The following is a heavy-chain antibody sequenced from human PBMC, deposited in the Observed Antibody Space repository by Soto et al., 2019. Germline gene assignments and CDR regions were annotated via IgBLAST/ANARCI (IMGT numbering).Heavy chain of an antibody. CDR2: IIPIFGTA. CDR3: ARIHPGDIVVVPPAKRNTGHVYYYYGMDV. V-gene: IGHV1-69*01. J-gene: IGHJ6*02. CDR1: GGPFSSYA. Sequence: SVMVSCNASGGPFSSYAITWVRQAPGQGLEWMGGIIPIFGTASYAQKFQGRVTITADESTSTAYMELSSLRSEDTAVYYCARIHPGDIVVVPPAKRNTGHVYYYYGMDVCGQGTTVTVSS. D-gene: IGHD2-2*01.